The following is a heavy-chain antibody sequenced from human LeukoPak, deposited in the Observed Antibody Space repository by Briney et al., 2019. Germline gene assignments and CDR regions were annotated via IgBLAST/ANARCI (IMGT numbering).Heavy chain of an antibody. CDR2: IIPILGIA. CDR3: ARDGFFHSSGYSKY. J-gene: IGHJ4*02. Sequence: SVKVSCKASGGTFSSYAISWVRQAPGQGLEWMGRIIPILGIANYAQKFQGRVTITADKSTSTAYMELSSLRSEDTAVYYCARDGFFHSSGYSKYCGQGTLVTVSS. D-gene: IGHD3-22*01. CDR1: GGTFSSYA. V-gene: IGHV1-69*04.